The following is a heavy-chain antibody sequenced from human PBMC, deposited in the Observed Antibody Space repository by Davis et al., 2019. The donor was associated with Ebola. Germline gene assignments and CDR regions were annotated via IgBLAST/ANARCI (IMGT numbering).Heavy chain of an antibody. CDR1: GFTFSSYG. D-gene: IGHD6-19*01. Sequence: GESLKISCAASGFTFSSYGMHWVRQAPGKGLERVAVLSYDGSNKYYADPVKGRFTISRDNSKNTLYLQMNSLRAEDTAVYYCAKVAGNNWFDPWGQGTLVTVSS. CDR3: AKVAGNNWFDP. V-gene: IGHV3-30*18. CDR2: LSYDGSNK. J-gene: IGHJ5*02.